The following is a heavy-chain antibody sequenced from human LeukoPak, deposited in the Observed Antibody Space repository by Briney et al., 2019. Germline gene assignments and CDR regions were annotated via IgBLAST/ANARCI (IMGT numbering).Heavy chain of an antibody. CDR1: GGSISSYY. CDR2: IYYSGST. V-gene: IGHV4-59*01. D-gene: IGHD2-15*01. J-gene: IGHJ3*02. Sequence: SETLFLTCTVSGGSISSYYWSWIRQPPGKGLEWIGYIYYSGSTNYNPSLKSRVTISVDTSKNQFSLKLSSVTAADTAVYYCARRGGPRYCSGGSCYRDAFDIWGQGTMVTVSS. CDR3: ARRGGPRYCSGGSCYRDAFDI.